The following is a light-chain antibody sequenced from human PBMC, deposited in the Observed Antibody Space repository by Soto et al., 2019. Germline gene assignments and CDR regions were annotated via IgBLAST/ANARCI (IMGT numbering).Light chain of an antibody. CDR1: QSISSW. V-gene: IGKV1-5*03. CDR3: QQYNSYSK. CDR2: KAS. J-gene: IGKJ1*01. Sequence: IQISQSPCTLSASVVDIVSISFRASQSISSWLAWYQQKPGKAPKLLIYKASSLESGVPSRFSGSGSGTEFTLTISSLQPDDFANSYCQQYNSYSKLGQGTXVEIK.